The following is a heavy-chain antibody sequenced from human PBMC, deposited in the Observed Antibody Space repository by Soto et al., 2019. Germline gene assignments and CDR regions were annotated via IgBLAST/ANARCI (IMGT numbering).Heavy chain of an antibody. J-gene: IGHJ4*02. CDR2: IYWNDDK. CDR1: GFSLSTSGVG. V-gene: IGHV2-5*01. CDR3: AHALSAGAIGY. Sequence: SGPPGEPTQTLTLTCTFSGFSLSTSGVGVGWIRQPPGKALEWLALIYWNDDKSYSPSLKSRLTITKDTSKNQVVLTMTNMDPVDTATYYCAHALSAGAIGYWGQGTRGTDSS. D-gene: IGHD6-13*01.